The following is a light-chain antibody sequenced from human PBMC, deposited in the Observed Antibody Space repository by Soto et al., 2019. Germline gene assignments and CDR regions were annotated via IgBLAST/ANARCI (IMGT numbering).Light chain of an antibody. J-gene: IGLJ1*01. CDR3: SSYTSSSTYV. V-gene: IGLV2-14*01. Sequence: QSVLTQPASVSGFPGQSITIACTGTSSDIDSYNYVSWYQQEPGKAPKLMISNVSNRPPGVSNRFSGSKSGNTASLTISGLQAEDEADYYCSSYTSSSTYVFGTGTKVT. CDR2: NVS. CDR1: SSDIDSYNY.